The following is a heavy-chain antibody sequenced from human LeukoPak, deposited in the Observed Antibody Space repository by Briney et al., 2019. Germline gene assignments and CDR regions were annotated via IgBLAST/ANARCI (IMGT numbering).Heavy chain of an antibody. CDR1: GFTFSSCA. Sequence: GGSLRLSCAASGFTFSSCAMHWVRQAPGKGLEYVSAISSNGGSTYYANSVKGRFTISRDNSKNTLYLQMGSLRAEDMAVYYCVRSSGWYTASFSDYWGQGTLVTVSS. V-gene: IGHV3-64*01. J-gene: IGHJ4*02. CDR3: VRSSGWYTASFSDY. CDR2: ISSNGGST. D-gene: IGHD6-19*01.